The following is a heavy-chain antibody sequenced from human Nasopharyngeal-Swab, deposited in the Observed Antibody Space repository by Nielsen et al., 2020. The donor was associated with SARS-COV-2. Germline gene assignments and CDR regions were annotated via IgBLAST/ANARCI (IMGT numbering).Heavy chain of an antibody. CDR2: IKQDGSEK. CDR3: ARRQYGDYYYYYGMDV. V-gene: IGHV3-7*03. J-gene: IGHJ6*02. Sequence: GESLKISCAASGFTFSSYSMNWVRQAPGKGLEWVANIKQDGSEKYYVDSVKGRFTISRDSAKNSLYLQMNSLRAEDTAVYYCARRQYGDYYYYYGMDVWGQGTTVTVSS. D-gene: IGHD4-17*01. CDR1: GFTFSSYS.